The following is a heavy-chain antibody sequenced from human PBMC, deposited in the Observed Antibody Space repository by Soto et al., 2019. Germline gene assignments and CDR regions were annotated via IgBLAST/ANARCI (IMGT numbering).Heavy chain of an antibody. V-gene: IGHV3-7*01. Sequence: GESLKISCAASGFTFSSYWMSWVRQAPGKGLEWVANIKQDGSEKYYVDSVKGRFTISRDNAKNSLYLQMNSLRAEDTAVYYCARVSSSGWSSAFDIWGQGTMVTVSS. CDR3: ARVSSSGWSSAFDI. CDR1: GFTFSSYW. CDR2: IKQDGSEK. J-gene: IGHJ3*02. D-gene: IGHD6-19*01.